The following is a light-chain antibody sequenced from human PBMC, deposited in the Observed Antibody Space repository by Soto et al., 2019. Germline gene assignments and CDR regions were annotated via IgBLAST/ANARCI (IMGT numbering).Light chain of an antibody. CDR2: GVS. V-gene: IGLV2-14*01. CDR3: SSYSSSSTYV. Sequence: QAVVTQPASVSGSPGQSITISCTGTSSDVGGYNSVSWYQQHPGKAPKLMIYGVSNRPSGVSNRFSGSKSGNTASLTISGLQAEDEADYYCSSYSSSSTYVFGSGTKLTVL. CDR1: SSDVGGYNS. J-gene: IGLJ1*01.